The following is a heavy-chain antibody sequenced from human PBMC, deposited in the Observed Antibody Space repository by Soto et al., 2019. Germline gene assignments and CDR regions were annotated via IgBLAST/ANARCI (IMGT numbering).Heavy chain of an antibody. V-gene: IGHV3-11*06. J-gene: IGHJ6*02. Sequence: ESGGGLVKPGGSLRLSCAASGFTFSDYYMSWIRQAPGKGLEWVSYISSSSSYTNYADSVKGRFTISRDNAKNSLYLQMNSLRAEDTAVYYCARDSVTTDYGMDVWGQGTTVTVSS. CDR2: ISSSSSYT. CDR3: ARDSVTTDYGMDV. D-gene: IGHD4-4*01. CDR1: GFTFSDYY.